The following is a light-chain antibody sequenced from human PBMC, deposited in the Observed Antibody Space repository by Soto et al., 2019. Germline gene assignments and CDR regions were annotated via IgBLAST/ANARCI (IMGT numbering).Light chain of an antibody. Sequence: IVLTQSPDTLSLSPGERATLSCRASQTVTSSHLAPYLAWHQHKPGQAPRPLIYGAYSRATGIPDRFSGRGSGADLTVTLSRLEPEDFAVYYCQQYGASPYTFGQGTRLEIK. J-gene: IGKJ2*01. V-gene: IGKV3-20*01. CDR2: GAY. CDR3: QQYGASPYT. CDR1: QTVTSSHLAPY.